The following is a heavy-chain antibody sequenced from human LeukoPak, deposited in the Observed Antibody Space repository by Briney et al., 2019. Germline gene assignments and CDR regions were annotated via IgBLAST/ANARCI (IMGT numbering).Heavy chain of an antibody. Sequence: PSETLSLTCAVSGGSISSSNWWSWVRQPPGKGLEWIGEIYHSGSTNYNPSFKSRVTISVDKSKNQFSLKLSSVTAADTAVYYCARGAAAGIGFFDYWGQGTLVTVSS. CDR3: ARGAAAGIGFFDY. J-gene: IGHJ4*02. CDR1: GGSISSSNW. D-gene: IGHD6-13*01. V-gene: IGHV4-4*02. CDR2: IYHSGST.